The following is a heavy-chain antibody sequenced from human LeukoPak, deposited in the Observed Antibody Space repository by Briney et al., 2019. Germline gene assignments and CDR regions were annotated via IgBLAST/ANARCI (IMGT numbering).Heavy chain of an antibody. Sequence: ASVKVSCKASGYTFTXYDINWVRQAPGQGLEWMGWINPNSGGTNYAQKFQGRVTMTRDTSISTAYMELSRLRSDDTAVYYCATREGHYSNYVLNYWGQGTLVTVSS. V-gene: IGHV1-2*02. CDR3: ATREGHYSNYVLNY. CDR1: GYTFTXYD. CDR2: INPNSGGT. D-gene: IGHD4-11*01. J-gene: IGHJ4*02.